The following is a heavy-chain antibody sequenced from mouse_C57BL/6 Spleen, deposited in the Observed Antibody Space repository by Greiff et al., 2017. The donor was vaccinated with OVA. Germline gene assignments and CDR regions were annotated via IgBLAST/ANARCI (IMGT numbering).Heavy chain of an antibody. CDR2: IRSKSNNYAT. CDR3: VRHEDYYGSSPLDV. D-gene: IGHD1-1*01. Sequence: GGGLVQPKGSLKLSCAASGFSFNTYAMNWVRQAPGKGLEWVARIRSKSNNYATYYADSVKDRFTISRDDSESMLYLQMNNLKTEDTAMYYCVRHEDYYGSSPLDVWGTGTTVTVSS. V-gene: IGHV10-1*01. CDR1: GFSFNTYA. J-gene: IGHJ1*03.